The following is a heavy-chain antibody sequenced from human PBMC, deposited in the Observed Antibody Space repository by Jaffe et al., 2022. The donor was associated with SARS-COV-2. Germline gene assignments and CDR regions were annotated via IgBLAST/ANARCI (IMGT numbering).Heavy chain of an antibody. V-gene: IGHV3-7*01. J-gene: IGHJ4*02. Sequence: EVQLVESGGGLVQPGGSLRLSCAASGFTFSAYWMSWVRQAPGKGLEWVANINSDGSEKYYVDSVKGRFTISRDNAKNSLYLQMNSLRAEDTAVYYCAREVWSSSSFDYWGQGTLVTVSS. D-gene: IGHD6-6*01. CDR2: INSDGSEK. CDR3: AREVWSSSSFDY. CDR1: GFTFSAYW.